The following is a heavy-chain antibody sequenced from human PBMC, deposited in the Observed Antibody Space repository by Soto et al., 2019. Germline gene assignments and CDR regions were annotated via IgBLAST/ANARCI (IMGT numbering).Heavy chain of an antibody. CDR2: ISGFNGNT. Sequence: ASEKVSCKAAGYTFNFYGITWVRQAPGEGLEWMGWISGFNGNTNYAADLQGRVTMTTDTSTSTGYMELRGLRSDYTAVYYCARIGVSSRHESPAFDSCGPGPLVTLSS. CDR3: ARIGVSSRHESPAFDS. CDR1: GYTFNFYG. V-gene: IGHV1-18*01. J-gene: IGHJ4*02. D-gene: IGHD3-16*01.